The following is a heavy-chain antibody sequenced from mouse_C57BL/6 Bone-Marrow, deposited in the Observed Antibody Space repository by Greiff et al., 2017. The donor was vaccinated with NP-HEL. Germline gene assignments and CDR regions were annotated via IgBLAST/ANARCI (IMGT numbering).Heavy chain of an antibody. J-gene: IGHJ1*03. CDR2: ISYSGST. Sequence: EVKLQESGPGLAKPSQTLSLTCSVTGYSITSDYWHWIRKFPGNKLEYMGYISYSGSTYYNPSPKSRISITRDTSKNQYYLQLNSVTTEDTATYYCARYGRSIYWYCDVWGTGTTVTVSS. D-gene: IGHD2-10*02. CDR1: GYSITSDY. CDR3: ARYGRSIYWYCDV. V-gene: IGHV3-8*01.